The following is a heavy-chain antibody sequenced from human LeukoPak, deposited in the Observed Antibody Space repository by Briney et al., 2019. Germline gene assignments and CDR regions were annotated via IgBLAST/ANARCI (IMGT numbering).Heavy chain of an antibody. CDR2: INQGGSEK. CDR1: GFTFSNYA. D-gene: IGHD3-22*01. Sequence: GGSLRLSCAASGFTFSNYAMSWVRQAPGKGLEWVANINQGGSEKHYVDSVRGRFSISRDTAKNSLSLQMNSLRAEDTAVYYCARIYDTTGYFDYWGQGTLVTVSS. V-gene: IGHV3-7*04. CDR3: ARIYDTTGYFDY. J-gene: IGHJ4*02.